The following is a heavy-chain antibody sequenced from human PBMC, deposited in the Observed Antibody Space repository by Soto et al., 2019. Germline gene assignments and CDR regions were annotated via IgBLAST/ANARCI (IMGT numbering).Heavy chain of an antibody. D-gene: IGHD3-16*02. Sequence: GGSLRLSCAASGFTFSSYSMNWVRQAPGKGLEWVAVISYDGSNKYNADSVKGRFTISRDNSKKTLYLQMNSLRAEDTAVYYCAPRGYAYVWGSYRSAPNYYYYGMDVWGQGTTVTVSS. J-gene: IGHJ6*02. CDR1: GFTFSSYS. CDR3: APRGYAYVWGSYRSAPNYYYYGMDV. CDR2: ISYDGSNK. V-gene: IGHV3-30*03.